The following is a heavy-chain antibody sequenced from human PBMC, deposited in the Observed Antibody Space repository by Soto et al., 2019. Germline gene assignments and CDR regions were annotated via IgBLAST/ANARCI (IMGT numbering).Heavy chain of an antibody. CDR1: GGSISSYY. CDR3: ARHDTRTYTVSFDY. Sequence: SETLSLTCTVSGGSISSYYWSWIRQPPGKGLEWIGYIYYSGSTNYNPSLKSRVTISVDTSKNQFSLKLSSVTAADTAVYYCARHDTRTYTVSFDYWGQGTLVTVSS. V-gene: IGHV4-59*08. CDR2: IYYSGST. D-gene: IGHD4-4*01. J-gene: IGHJ4*02.